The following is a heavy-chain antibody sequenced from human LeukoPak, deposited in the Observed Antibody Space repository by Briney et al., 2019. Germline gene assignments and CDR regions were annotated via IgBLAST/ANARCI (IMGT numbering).Heavy chain of an antibody. V-gene: IGHV4-34*01. CDR2: IQYSADT. CDR3: ARGHSRVLIDD. J-gene: IGHJ4*02. D-gene: IGHD1-26*01. Sequence: SETLSLTCAVYGVSFSDYYWSWIRRPPGKGLEWIGEIQYSADTNYNTSLKSRVTISVDTSKNQLSLKLSSVTAADTAVYYCARGHSRVLIDDWGQGTLVTVSS. CDR1: GVSFSDYY.